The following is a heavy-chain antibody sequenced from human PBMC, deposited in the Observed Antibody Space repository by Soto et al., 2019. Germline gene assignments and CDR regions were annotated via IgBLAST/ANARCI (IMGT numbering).Heavy chain of an antibody. V-gene: IGHV4-39*01. D-gene: IGHD3-22*01. CDR2: IYYSGST. CDR3: ARPSPVYYYDSSGYHDAFDI. CDR1: GGSISSGGYY. J-gene: IGHJ3*02. Sequence: PSETLSLTCTVSGGSISSGGYYWSWIRQHPGKGLEWIGSIYYSGSTYYNPSLKSRVTISVDTSKNQFSLKLSSVTAADTAVYYCARPSPVYYYDSSGYHDAFDIWGQGTMVTVSS.